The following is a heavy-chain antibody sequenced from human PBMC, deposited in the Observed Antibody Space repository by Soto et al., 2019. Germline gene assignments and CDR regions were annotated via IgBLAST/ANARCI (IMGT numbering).Heavy chain of an antibody. CDR1: GYTFTSYY. D-gene: IGHD5-18*01. Sequence: ASVKVSCKASGYTFTSYYMHWVRQAPGQGLEWMGIINPSGGSTSYAQKFQGRVTMTRDTSTSTVYMELSSLRSEDTAVYYCASLTAMVPLGYYYYGMYVWGQGTTVTVSS. V-gene: IGHV1-46*01. CDR3: ASLTAMVPLGYYYYGMYV. J-gene: IGHJ6*02. CDR2: INPSGGST.